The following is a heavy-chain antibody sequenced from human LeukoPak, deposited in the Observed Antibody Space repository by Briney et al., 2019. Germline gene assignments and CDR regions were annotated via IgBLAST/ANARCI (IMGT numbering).Heavy chain of an antibody. CDR2: ISPNSGGT. D-gene: IGHD3-10*01. Sequence: ASVKVSCKASGYTFTGYYMHWVRQAPGQGLEWMGLISPNSGGTNYAQKFQGRVTMTRDTSISTAYMELSSLRSDDTAVYYCARDPFGDDHDFDHWGRGTLLTVSS. V-gene: IGHV1-2*02. CDR3: ARDPFGDDHDFDH. J-gene: IGHJ4*02. CDR1: GYTFTGYY.